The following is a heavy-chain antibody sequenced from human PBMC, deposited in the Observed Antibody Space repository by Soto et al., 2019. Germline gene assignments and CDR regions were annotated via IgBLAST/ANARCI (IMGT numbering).Heavy chain of an antibody. D-gene: IGHD3-10*01. CDR2: IYHSGST. CDR3: ARRRGYYGSGSYYYYMDV. V-gene: IGHV4-4*02. J-gene: IGHJ6*03. Sequence: QVQLQESGPGLVKPSGTLSLTCAVSSGSISSSNWWSWVRQPPGKGLEWIGEIYHSGSTNYNPSLQSRVTISVDKSKNQFSLKLSSVTAADTAVYYCARRRGYYGSGSYYYYMDVWGKGTTVTVSS. CDR1: SGSISSSNW.